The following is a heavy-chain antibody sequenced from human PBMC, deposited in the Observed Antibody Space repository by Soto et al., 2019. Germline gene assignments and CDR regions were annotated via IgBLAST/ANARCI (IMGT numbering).Heavy chain of an antibody. V-gene: IGHV3-53*01. CDR1: GFTVSSNY. J-gene: IGHJ6*02. Sequence: EVQLVESGGGLIQPGGSLRLSCAASGFTVSSNYMSWVRQAPGKGLEWVSVIYSGGSTYYADSVKGRFTISRDNSKNTLYLQMNSLRAEDTAVYYCARDMTYYDFWSGYFLPEGMDVWGQGTTVTVSS. D-gene: IGHD3-3*01. CDR2: IYSGGST. CDR3: ARDMTYYDFWSGYFLPEGMDV.